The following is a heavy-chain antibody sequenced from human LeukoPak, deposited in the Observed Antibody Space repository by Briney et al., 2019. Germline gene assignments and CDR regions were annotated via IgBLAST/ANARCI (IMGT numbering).Heavy chain of an antibody. D-gene: IGHD1-26*01. CDR3: ARTVFTESYYNYYYYMDV. CDR1: GGSISSYY. CDR2: IYYSGST. Sequence: SETLSLTCTVSGGSISSYYWSWIRQPPGKGLEWVGYIYYSGSTNYNPSLKSRVTISVDTSKNQFSLKLSSVTAADTAVYYCARTVFTESYYNYYYYMDVWGKGTTVTVSS. J-gene: IGHJ6*03. V-gene: IGHV4-59*01.